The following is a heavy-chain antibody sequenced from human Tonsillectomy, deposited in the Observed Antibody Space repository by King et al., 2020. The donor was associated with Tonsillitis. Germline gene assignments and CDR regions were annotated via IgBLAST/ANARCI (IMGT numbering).Heavy chain of an antibody. J-gene: IGHJ4*02. V-gene: IGHV3-33*08. CDR3: ARDLKNGGQAFDY. D-gene: IGHD2-15*01. CDR1: GFTFSSYG. Sequence: VQLVESGGGVVQPGRSLRLSCAASGFTFSSYGMHWVRQAPGKGLEWVAVIWYDGSNKYYADSVKGRFTISRDNSKNTRYLQMNSLRAEDTAVYYCARDLKNGGQAFDYWGQGTLVTVSS. CDR2: IWYDGSNK.